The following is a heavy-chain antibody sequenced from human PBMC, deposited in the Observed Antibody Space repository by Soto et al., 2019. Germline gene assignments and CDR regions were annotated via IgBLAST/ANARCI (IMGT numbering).Heavy chain of an antibody. CDR1: GFTFSIYW. D-gene: IGHD1-26*01. V-gene: IGHV3-7*03. J-gene: IGHJ4*02. CDR2: INPDGREK. CDR3: ASGGWETPI. Sequence: EVQLVESGGGLVQPGGSLRLSCAASGFTFSIYWMSWVRQAPGKGLEWVDTINPDGREKYYVDFVRGRFTISRDNAKKSLYLQMNSLRGEDTAVYYCASGGWETPIWGQGTLVTVSS.